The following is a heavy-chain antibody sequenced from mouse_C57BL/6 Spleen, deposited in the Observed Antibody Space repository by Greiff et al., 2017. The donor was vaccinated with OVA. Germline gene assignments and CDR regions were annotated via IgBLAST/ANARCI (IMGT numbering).Heavy chain of an antibody. Sequence: ESGPGLVKPSQSLSLTCSVTGYSITSGYYWNWIRQFPGNKLEWMGYISYDGSNNYNPSLKNRISITRDTSKNQFFLKLNSVTTEDTATYYCARRSNSFAYWGQGTLVTVSA. V-gene: IGHV3-6*01. J-gene: IGHJ3*01. CDR3: ARRSNSFAY. CDR1: GYSITSGYY. CDR2: ISYDGSN. D-gene: IGHD2-5*01.